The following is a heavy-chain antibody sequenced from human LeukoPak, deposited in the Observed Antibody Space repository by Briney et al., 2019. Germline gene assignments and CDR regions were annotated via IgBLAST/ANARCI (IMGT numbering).Heavy chain of an antibody. V-gene: IGHV4-39*07. J-gene: IGHJ4*02. CDR3: ARDLVAFDY. Sequence: SETLSLTCTVSGGSISSSSYYWGWIRQPPGKGLEWIGNIYYSGNTYYNPSLKSRVTMSLDMSKNQFSLKLNSVTAADTAVYYCARDLVAFDYWGQGALVIVSS. D-gene: IGHD2-15*01. CDR1: GGSISSSSYY. CDR2: IYYSGNT.